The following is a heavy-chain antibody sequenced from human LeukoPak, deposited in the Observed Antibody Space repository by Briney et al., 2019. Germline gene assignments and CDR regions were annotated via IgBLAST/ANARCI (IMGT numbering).Heavy chain of an antibody. CDR2: INPSSGGT. V-gene: IGHV1-2*02. CDR3: ARGAVSGSLFSDY. J-gene: IGHJ4*02. D-gene: IGHD1-26*01. Sequence: ASVKVSSKPSGYTSTAYFIHWGRQAPGQGLRWMGWINPSSGGTNYAQKFQGRVTMTTDTSITTANMELSRLRSDDTAMYYCARGAVSGSLFSDYWGRGTLVTVSS. CDR1: GYTSTAYF.